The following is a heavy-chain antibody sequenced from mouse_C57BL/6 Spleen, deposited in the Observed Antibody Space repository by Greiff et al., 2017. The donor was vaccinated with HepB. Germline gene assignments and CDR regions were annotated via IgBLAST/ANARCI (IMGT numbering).Heavy chain of an antibody. Sequence: VQLQESGAKLMKPGASVKLSCKATGYTFTGYWIEWVKQRPGHGLEWIGEILPGSGSTNYNEKFKGKATFTADTSSNTAYMQLSSLTTEDSAIYYCASSPYYYGSSPRFAYWGQGTLVTVSA. CDR3: ASSPYYYGSSPRFAY. V-gene: IGHV1-9*01. CDR1: GYTFTGYW. J-gene: IGHJ3*01. D-gene: IGHD1-1*01. CDR2: ILPGSGST.